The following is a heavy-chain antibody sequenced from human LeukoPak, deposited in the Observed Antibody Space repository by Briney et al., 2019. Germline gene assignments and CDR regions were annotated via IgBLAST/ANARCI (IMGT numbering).Heavy chain of an antibody. D-gene: IGHD3-22*01. CDR3: ATSSDYYDSSGYYNWFDP. CDR2: FDPEDGET. Sequence: ASVKVSCKASGYTFTGYYMHWVRQAPGQGLEWMGGFDPEDGETIYAQKFQGRVTMTEDTSTDTAYMELSSLRSEDTAVYYCATSSDYYDSSGYYNWFDPWGQGTLVTVSS. J-gene: IGHJ5*02. CDR1: GYTFTGYY. V-gene: IGHV1-24*01.